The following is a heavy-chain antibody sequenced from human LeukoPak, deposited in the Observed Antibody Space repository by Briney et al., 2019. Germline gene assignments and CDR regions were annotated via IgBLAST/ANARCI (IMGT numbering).Heavy chain of an antibody. CDR3: ARDVYGSGSYYTYYYGMDV. CDR2: ISSSSSTI. J-gene: IGHJ6*02. D-gene: IGHD3-10*01. CDR1: GFTFSSYS. Sequence: GGSLRLSCAASGFTFSSYSMNWVRQAPGKGLEWVSYISSSSSTIYYADSVKGRFTISRDNAKNSLYLQMNSLRDEDTAVYYCARDVYGSGSYYTYYYGMDVWGQGTTVTVSS. V-gene: IGHV3-48*02.